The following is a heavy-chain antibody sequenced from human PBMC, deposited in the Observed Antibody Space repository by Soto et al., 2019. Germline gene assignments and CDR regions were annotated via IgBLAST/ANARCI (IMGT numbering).Heavy chain of an antibody. CDR3: AQCRAYSSGWYGWFDP. D-gene: IGHD6-19*01. CDR2: ISGSGGST. J-gene: IGHJ5*02. CDR1: GFTFSSYA. Sequence: GGSLRLSCAASGFTFSSYAMSWVRQAPGKGLEWVSAISGSGGSTYYADSVKGRFTISRDNSKNTLYLQMNSLRAEDTAVYYCAQCRAYSSGWYGWFDPWGQGTLVTVSS. V-gene: IGHV3-23*01.